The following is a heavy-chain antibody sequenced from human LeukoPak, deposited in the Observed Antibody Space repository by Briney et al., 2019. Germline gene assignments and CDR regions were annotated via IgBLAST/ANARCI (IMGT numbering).Heavy chain of an antibody. CDR2: INWNGGST. J-gene: IGHJ4*02. CDR1: GFPFDDYG. V-gene: IGHV3-20*04. CDR3: ARARGHDSSGSHFDY. Sequence: PGGSRRLSGAASGFPFDDYGMTWVRQAPGKGLEWVSGINWNGGSTGYEDSVKGRFTISRDNAKKSLYLQMNSLRAEDTALYYCARARGHDSSGSHFDYWGQGTLVTVSS. D-gene: IGHD3-22*01.